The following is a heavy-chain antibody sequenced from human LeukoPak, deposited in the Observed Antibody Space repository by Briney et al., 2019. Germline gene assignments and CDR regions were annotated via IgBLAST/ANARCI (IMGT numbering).Heavy chain of an antibody. D-gene: IGHD1-26*01. Sequence: GGSLRLSCSASGFTFSSYGMHWVRQAPGKGLEYVSGISNNGGSTYYADSVKGRFTISRDNSKNTLYLQMSSLRAEDTGVFYCVKDLSGSYDFDYWGQGTLVTVSS. CDR3: VKDLSGSYDFDY. CDR2: ISNNGGST. V-gene: IGHV3-64D*06. J-gene: IGHJ4*02. CDR1: GFTFSSYG.